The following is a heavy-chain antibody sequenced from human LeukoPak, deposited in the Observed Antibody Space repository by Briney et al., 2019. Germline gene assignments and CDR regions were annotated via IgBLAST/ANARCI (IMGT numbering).Heavy chain of an antibody. CDR2: LYDTGIT. CDR3: AKEGMGSEATTADGAFDI. V-gene: IGHV4-4*08. Sequence: PSETLSLTCTVSGGSISVYHWSWIRQPPARGREGIGYLYDTGITNYSPSLKSRVTISVDTSNNQISLKQTSVTAADTAIYFCAKEGMGSEATTADGAFDIWRQGPTATVSS. D-gene: IGHD1-26*01. CDR1: GGSISVYH. J-gene: IGHJ3*02.